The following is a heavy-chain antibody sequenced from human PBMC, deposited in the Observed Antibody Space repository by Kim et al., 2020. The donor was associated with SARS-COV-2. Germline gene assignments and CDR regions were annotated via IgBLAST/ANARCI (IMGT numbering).Heavy chain of an antibody. Sequence: GGSLRLSCAASGFTFSSYAMHWVRQAPGKGLEWVAVISYDGSNKYYADSVKGRFTISRDNSKNTLYLQMTSLRAEDTAVYYCARDPMIMFGGVIAIGYY. CDR3: ARDPMIMFGGVIAIGYY. V-gene: IGHV3-30*04. CDR1: GFTFSSYA. CDR2: ISYDGSNK. J-gene: IGHJ6*01. D-gene: IGHD3-16*02.